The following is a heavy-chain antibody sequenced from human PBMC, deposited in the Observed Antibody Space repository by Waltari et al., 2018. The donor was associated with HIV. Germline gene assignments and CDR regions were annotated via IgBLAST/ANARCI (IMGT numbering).Heavy chain of an antibody. CDR3: ARLFYYDTTGYINNAFDI. D-gene: IGHD3-22*01. Sequence: EVQLVQSGAEVRKSGESLKISCKASGYTFTNYWIAWVRQMSGEGLEWMGINYPFDSDTRYNPSFEGQITISADKSLATAYLEWSNLNASDAAIYYCARLFYYDTTGYINNAFDIWGQGTVVTVS. J-gene: IGHJ3*02. V-gene: IGHV5-51*03. CDR1: GYTFTNYW. CDR2: NYPFDSDT.